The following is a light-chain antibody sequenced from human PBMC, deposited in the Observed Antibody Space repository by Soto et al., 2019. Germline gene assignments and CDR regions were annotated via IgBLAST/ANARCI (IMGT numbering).Light chain of an antibody. V-gene: IGLV1-40*01. CDR3: QSYDRSLSGSAV. J-gene: IGLJ7*01. CDR1: SSNIGAGFD. CDR2: GNN. Sequence: QSVLTQPPSVSGAPGQRVTISCTGSSSNIGAGFDVHWYQQLPGTAPKLLIYGNNNRPSGVPDRFSGSKSGTSASLAITGLQAEDEADYYCQSYDRSLSGSAVFGGGTQLTVL.